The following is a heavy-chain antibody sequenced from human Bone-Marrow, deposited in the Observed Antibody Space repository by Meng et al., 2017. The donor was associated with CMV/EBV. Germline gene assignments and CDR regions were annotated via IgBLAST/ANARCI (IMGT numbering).Heavy chain of an antibody. V-gene: IGHV1-18*01. D-gene: IGHD3-10*01. CDR2: ISAYNGNT. CDR1: GYTFTSYG. CDR3: ASPNYYGDGMDV. Sequence: ASVKVSCKASGYTFTSYGISWVRQAPGQGLEWMGWISAYNGNTNYAQKFQGRVTMTRNTSISTAYMELSSLRSEDTAVYYCASPNYYGDGMDVWGQGTTVTVSS. J-gene: IGHJ6*02.